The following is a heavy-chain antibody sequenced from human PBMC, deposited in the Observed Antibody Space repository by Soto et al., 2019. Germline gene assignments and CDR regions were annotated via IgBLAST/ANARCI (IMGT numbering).Heavy chain of an antibody. CDR2: IYYRGST. CDR1: GGSLSSSSYN. J-gene: IGHJ3*02. D-gene: IGHD4-17*01. Sequence: QLLASVPGLVKPSETLSLTCTVPGGSLSSSSYNWGRIRQPPGKGLEWIGRIYYRGSTYYNPSLKSGVTISVDTSKNHSSLRLSAVTAAATALYCCASHDPAPSGYCDYEGAFHIWVEGTMVIVTS. CDR3: ASHDPAPSGYCDYEGAFHI. V-gene: IGHV4-39*02.